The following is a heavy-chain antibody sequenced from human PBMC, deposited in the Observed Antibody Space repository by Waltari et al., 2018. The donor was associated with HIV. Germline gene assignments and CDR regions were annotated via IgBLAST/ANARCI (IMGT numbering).Heavy chain of an antibody. D-gene: IGHD6-6*01. J-gene: IGHJ5*02. CDR1: GFIFTSYS. CDR3: ARDSRGSTWSLNWFDP. V-gene: IGHV3-21*02. CDR2: ISSSGNFK. Sequence: EVQLVESGGGPGKPGESVRLPCVTCGFIFTSYSMNWVRQAPGKGPEWVSSISSSGNFKHYADSVKGRFTISRDNAENSLYLQMNGLRAEDTAIYYCARDSRGSTWSLNWFDPWGQGTLVTVSS.